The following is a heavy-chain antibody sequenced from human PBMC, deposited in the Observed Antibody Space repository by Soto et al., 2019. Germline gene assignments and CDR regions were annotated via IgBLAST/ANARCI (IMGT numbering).Heavy chain of an antibody. CDR1: GYSFTSCA. CDR2: INTDSGNT. Sequence: QVQVVQSGAEVKKPGASVRLSCKTSGYSFTSCAIHWVRLAPGQRFEWMGWINTDSGNTKYSQKFQGRVTITRDTAASTPYMEVTSLTFEETATYYCVRDRAVDWYLDLWGRGTLVTVSS. D-gene: IGHD6-19*01. CDR3: VRDRAVDWYLDL. V-gene: IGHV1-3*04. J-gene: IGHJ2*01.